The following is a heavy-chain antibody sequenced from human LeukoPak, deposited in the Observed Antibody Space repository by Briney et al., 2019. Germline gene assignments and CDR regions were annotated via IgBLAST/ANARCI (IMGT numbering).Heavy chain of an antibody. CDR3: ARPVQRGYGSGSYDY. Sequence: ASVKVSCKTSGFTFSDHYMHWLRQAPGQGLEWMGWVNPNSGGTNYAQKFQGRVTMTRDTSISTAYMELSRLRSDDTAVYYCARPVQRGYGSGSYDYWGQGTLVTVSS. J-gene: IGHJ4*02. CDR2: VNPNSGGT. D-gene: IGHD3-10*01. V-gene: IGHV1-2*02. CDR1: GFTFSDHY.